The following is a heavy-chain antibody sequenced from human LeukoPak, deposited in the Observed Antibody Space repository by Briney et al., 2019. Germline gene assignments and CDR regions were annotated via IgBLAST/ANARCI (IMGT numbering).Heavy chain of an antibody. D-gene: IGHD2-21*02. CDR2: IYYSGST. J-gene: IGHJ5*02. V-gene: IGHV4-30-4*01. Sequence: SETLSLTCTVSGGSISSGDYYWSWIRQPPGKGLEWIGYIYYSGSTYYNPSLKSRVTISVDTSKNQFSLKLSSVTAADTAVYYCARALKWAYCGGDCYSNWLDPWGQGTLVTVSS. CDR3: ARALKWAYCGGDCYSNWLDP. CDR1: GGSISSGDYY.